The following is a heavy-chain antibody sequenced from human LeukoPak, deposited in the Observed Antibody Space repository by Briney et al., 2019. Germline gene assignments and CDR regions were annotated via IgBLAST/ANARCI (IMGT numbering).Heavy chain of an antibody. D-gene: IGHD3-10*01. CDR1: GGSVSSGSYY. CDR2: IYYSGST. CDR3: AGRPRWFGDLAIDY. Sequence: SETLSLTCTVSGGSVSSGSYYWSWIRQPPGKGLEWIGYIYYSGSTNYNPSLKSRVTISVDTSKNQFSLKLSSVTAADTAVYYCAGRPRWFGDLAIDYWGQGTLVTVSS. J-gene: IGHJ4*02. V-gene: IGHV4-61*01.